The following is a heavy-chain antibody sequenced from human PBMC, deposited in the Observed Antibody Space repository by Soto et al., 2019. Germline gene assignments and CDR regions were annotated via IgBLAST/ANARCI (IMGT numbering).Heavy chain of an antibody. CDR1: GFTFSSYG. Sequence: QVQLVESGGGVVQPGRSLRLSCAASGFTFSSYGMHWVRQAPGKGLEWVAVISYDGSNKYYADSVKGRFTISRDNSKNRLYLQMNSLRAEDAAEYYCSRSPYSVSYLAYFDYGGQGTLVTVSS. V-gene: IGHV3-30*03. CDR3: SRSPYSVSYLAYFDY. D-gene: IGHD1-26*01. J-gene: IGHJ4*02. CDR2: ISYDGSNK.